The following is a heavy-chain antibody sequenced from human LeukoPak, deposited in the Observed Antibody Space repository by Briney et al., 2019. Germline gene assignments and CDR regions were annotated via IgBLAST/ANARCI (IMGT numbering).Heavy chain of an antibody. CDR1: GFTFSSYG. D-gene: IGHD2-15*01. V-gene: IGHV3-33*06. J-gene: IGHJ5*02. Sequence: GGSLRLSCAASGFTFSSYGMHWVRQAPGKGLEWVAVIWYDGSNKYYADSVKGRFTISRDSSKNTLYLQMNSLRAEDTAVYYCAKDPYCSGGSCYSSNWFDPWGQGTLVTVSS. CDR2: IWYDGSNK. CDR3: AKDPYCSGGSCYSSNWFDP.